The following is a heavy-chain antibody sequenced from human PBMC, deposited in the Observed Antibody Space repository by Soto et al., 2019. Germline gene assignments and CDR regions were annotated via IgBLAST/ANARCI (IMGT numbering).Heavy chain of an antibody. D-gene: IGHD3-22*01. CDR2: ISSSSSYI. J-gene: IGHJ4*02. Sequence: EVQLVESGGGLVKPGGSLRLSCAASGFTFSSYSMNWVRQAPGKGLEWVSSISSSSSYIYYADSVKGRFTISRDNAKNSLYLQMNGLRAENTAVYYCARERYYYDSSGYYYGGIDYWGQGTLGTGSS. CDR1: GFTFSSYS. V-gene: IGHV3-21*01. CDR3: ARERYYYDSSGYYYGGIDY.